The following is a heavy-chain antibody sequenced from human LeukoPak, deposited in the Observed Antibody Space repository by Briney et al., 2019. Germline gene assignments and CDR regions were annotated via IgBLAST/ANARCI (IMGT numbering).Heavy chain of an antibody. J-gene: IGHJ4*02. CDR2: IYYSGST. CDR3: TRGPYCGGDCYFAY. Sequence: SETLSLTCTVSGGSINSYYWSWIRQPPGKGLEWIGYIYYSGSTNYNPSLKSRVTISVDTSKNQFSLKLSSVTAADTAVYFCTRGPYCGGDCYFAYWGQGTLVTVSS. CDR1: GGSINSYY. V-gene: IGHV4-59*12. D-gene: IGHD2-21*02.